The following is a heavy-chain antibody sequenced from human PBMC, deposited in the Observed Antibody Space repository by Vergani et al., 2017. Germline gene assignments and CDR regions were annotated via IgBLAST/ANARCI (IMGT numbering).Heavy chain of an antibody. V-gene: IGHV3-33*08. Sequence: VQLVETGGGLIQPGGSLRLSCAASGFTVSSNYMSWVRQAPGKGLEWVAVIWYDGSNKYYADSVKGRFTISRDNSKNTLYLQMNSLRAEDTAVYYCASLARGWLDSFDIWGQGTMVTVSS. J-gene: IGHJ3*02. CDR1: GFTVSSNY. CDR3: ASLARGWLDSFDI. CDR2: IWYDGSNK. D-gene: IGHD6-19*01.